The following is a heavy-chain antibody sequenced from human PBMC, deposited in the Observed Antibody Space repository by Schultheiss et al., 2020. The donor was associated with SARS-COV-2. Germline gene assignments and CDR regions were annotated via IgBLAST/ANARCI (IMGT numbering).Heavy chain of an antibody. CDR1: GFTFSSYG. Sequence: GGSLRLSCVASGFTFSSYGMHWVRQAPGKGLEWVSVIYSGGSTYYADSVKGRFTISRDNAKNSLYLQMNSLRAEDTAVYYCAKGAGWRNYYYYYGMDVWGQGTTVTVSS. V-gene: IGHV3-NL1*01. CDR3: AKGAGWRNYYYYYGMDV. CDR2: IYSGGST. J-gene: IGHJ6*02. D-gene: IGHD6-19*01.